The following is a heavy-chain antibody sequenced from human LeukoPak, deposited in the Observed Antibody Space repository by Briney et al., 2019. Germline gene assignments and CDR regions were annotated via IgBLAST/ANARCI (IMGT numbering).Heavy chain of an antibody. Sequence: KPSETLSLTCTVSGGSISSSSYYWGWIRRPPGKGLEWIGSIYYSGSTYYNPSLKSRVTTSVDTSKNQFSLKLSSVTAADTAVYYCARHSSSWYHFDYWGQGTLVTVSP. CDR3: ARHSSSWYHFDY. D-gene: IGHD6-13*01. CDR1: GGSISSSSYY. CDR2: IYYSGST. V-gene: IGHV4-39*01. J-gene: IGHJ4*02.